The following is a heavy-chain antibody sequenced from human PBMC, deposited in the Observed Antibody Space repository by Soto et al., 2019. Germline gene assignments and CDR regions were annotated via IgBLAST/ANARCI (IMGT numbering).Heavy chain of an antibody. V-gene: IGHV1-69*13. CDR2: IIPIFGTA. CDR1: GGTFSSYA. J-gene: IGHJ6*02. D-gene: IGHD6-13*01. Sequence: SVKVSCKASGGTFSSYAISCVRQAPGQGLEWMGGIIPIFGTANYAQKFQGRVTITADESTSTAYMELSSLRSEDTAVYYCVRVVASSSWYYYYGTDVWGQGTTVTVSS. CDR3: VRVVASSSWYYYYGTDV.